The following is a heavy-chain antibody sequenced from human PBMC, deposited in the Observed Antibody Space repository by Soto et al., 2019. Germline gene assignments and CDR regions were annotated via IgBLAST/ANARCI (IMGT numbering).Heavy chain of an antibody. J-gene: IGHJ4*02. V-gene: IGHV1-69*02. CDR2: IIPILGIA. CDR1: GGTFSSYT. D-gene: IGHD5-18*01. Sequence: ASVKVYCKASGGTFSSYTISWVRQAPGQGLEWMGRIIPILGIANYAQKFQARITITADKSTSTAYMELSSLRSEYTAVYYCARSDRYSYGYVYYWGQGTLVTVSS. CDR3: ARSDRYSYGYVYY.